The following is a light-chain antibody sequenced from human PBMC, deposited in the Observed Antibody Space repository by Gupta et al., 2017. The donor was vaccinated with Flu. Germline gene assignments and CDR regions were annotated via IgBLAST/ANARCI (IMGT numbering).Light chain of an antibody. CDR2: LGS. V-gene: IGKV2-28*01. CDR1: QSLLHSNGYNY. J-gene: IGKJ2*01. CDR3: MQALQTPDI. Sequence: DIVMTQSPLSLPVTPGEPASISCRSSQSLLHSNGYNYLDWYLQKPGQSPQILIYLGSNRASGVPDRFSGSGSGTDFTLKISRVEAEDVGVYYCMQALQTPDIFGQGTKLEIK.